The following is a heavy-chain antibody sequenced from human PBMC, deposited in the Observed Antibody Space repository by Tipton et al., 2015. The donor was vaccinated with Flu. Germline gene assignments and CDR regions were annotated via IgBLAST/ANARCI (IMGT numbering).Heavy chain of an antibody. V-gene: IGHV4-34*01. Sequence: LRLSCAVYGGSFSDYYWSWIRQPPGKGLEWIGEINHSGSTNYDPSLKGRVTISVDTSKNQFSLKLYSVTAADTALYYCARGFRWGQQLVGFDYWGQGMRVTVSA. D-gene: IGHD6-13*01. CDR2: INHSGST. CDR3: ARGFRWGQQLVGFDY. J-gene: IGHJ4*02. CDR1: GGSFSDYY.